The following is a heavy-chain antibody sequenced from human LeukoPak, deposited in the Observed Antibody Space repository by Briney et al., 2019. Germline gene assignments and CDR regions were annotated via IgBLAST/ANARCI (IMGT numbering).Heavy chain of an antibody. V-gene: IGHV3-66*01. CDR3: ARVIAAAGTLDAFDI. J-gene: IGHJ3*02. CDR1: GFTVSSNY. D-gene: IGHD6-13*01. Sequence: GGSLRLSCAASGFTVSSNYMSWVRQAPGKGLEWVSVIYSGGSTYYADSVKGRSTISRDNSKNTLYLQMNSLRAEDTAVYYCARVIAAAGTLDAFDIWGQGTMVTVSS. CDR2: IYSGGST.